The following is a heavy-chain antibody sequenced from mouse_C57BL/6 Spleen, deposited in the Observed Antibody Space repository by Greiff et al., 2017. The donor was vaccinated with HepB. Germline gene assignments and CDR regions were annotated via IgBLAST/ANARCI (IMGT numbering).Heavy chain of an antibody. J-gene: IGHJ3*01. CDR1: GFTFTDYY. V-gene: IGHV7-3*01. CDR3: ARYGTGTGFAY. Sequence: EVKLMESGGGLVQPGGSLSLSCAASGFTFTDYYMSWVRQPPGKALEWLGFIRNKANGYTTEYSASVKGRFTISRDNSQSILYLQMNALRAEDSATYYCARYGTGTGFAYWGQGTLVTVSA. CDR2: IRNKANGYTT. D-gene: IGHD4-1*01.